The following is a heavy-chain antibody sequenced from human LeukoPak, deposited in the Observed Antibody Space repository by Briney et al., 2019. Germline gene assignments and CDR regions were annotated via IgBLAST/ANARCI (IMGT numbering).Heavy chain of an antibody. CDR2: ISGSGGST. V-gene: IGHV3-23*01. D-gene: IGHD5-24*01. Sequence: GGSLRLSCAAYGFTFSSYAMSWVRQAPGKGLEWVSDISGSGGSTYYADSVKGRFTISRDNSKDTLYLQMNSLRAEDTAVYYCAKDPDFGYNYVVFDYWGQGTLVTVSS. CDR1: GFTFSSYA. CDR3: AKDPDFGYNYVVFDY. J-gene: IGHJ4*02.